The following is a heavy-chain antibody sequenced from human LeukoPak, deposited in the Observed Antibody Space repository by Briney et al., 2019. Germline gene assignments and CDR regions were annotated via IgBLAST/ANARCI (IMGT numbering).Heavy chain of an antibody. CDR2: IYYSGST. J-gene: IGHJ3*02. Sequence: SETLSLTCTVSGGSISSSSYYWGWIRQPPGKGLEWIGSIYYSGSTYYNPSLKSRVTISVDTSKKQFSLKLSSVTAADTAVYYCARESYSSTWYAFDIWGQGTMVTVSS. CDR3: ARESYSSTWYAFDI. V-gene: IGHV4-39*07. CDR1: GGSISSSSYY. D-gene: IGHD6-13*01.